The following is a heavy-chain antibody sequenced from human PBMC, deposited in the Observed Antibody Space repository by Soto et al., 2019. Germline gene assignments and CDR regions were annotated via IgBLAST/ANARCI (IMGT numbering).Heavy chain of an antibody. V-gene: IGHV1-69*06. CDR3: ARLGYCSGGSCYPAWYGMDV. CDR1: GGTFSSYA. J-gene: IGHJ6*02. CDR2: IIPIFGTA. Sequence: QVQLVQSGAEVKKPGSSVKVSCKASGGTFSSYAISWVRQAPGQGLEWMGGIIPIFGTANYAQKFQGRVTITADKSTSTAYMELSSLRSEDTAVYYCARLGYCSGGSCYPAWYGMDVWGQGTTVTVSS. D-gene: IGHD2-15*01.